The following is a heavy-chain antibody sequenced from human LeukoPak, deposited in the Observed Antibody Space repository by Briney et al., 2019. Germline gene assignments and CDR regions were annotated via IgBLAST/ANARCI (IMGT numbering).Heavy chain of an antibody. V-gene: IGHV4-4*07. D-gene: IGHD2-15*01. CDR2: IYTSGST. CDR1: GGSISSYY. CDR3: ARELTVVVVAATRYNWFDP. Sequence: SETLSLTCTVSGGSISSYYWSWIRQPAGKGLEWIGRIYTSGSTNYNPSLKSRVTMSVDTSKNQFSLKLSSVTAADTAVCYCARELTVVVVAATRYNWFDPWGQGTLVTVSS. J-gene: IGHJ5*02.